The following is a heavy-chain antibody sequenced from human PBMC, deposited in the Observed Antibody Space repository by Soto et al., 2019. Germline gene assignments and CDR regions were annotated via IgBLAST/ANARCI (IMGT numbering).Heavy chain of an antibody. CDR1: GGTFSSYT. J-gene: IGHJ4*02. D-gene: IGHD6-13*01. Sequence: QVQLVQSGAEVKKPGSSVKVSCKASGGTFSSYTISWVRQAPGQGFEWMGRIIPILGIANYAQKFQGSVTITADKSTSTAYMELSSLRSEDTAVYYCARDLVSSRIDYWGQGTLVTVSS. V-gene: IGHV1-69*02. CDR3: ARDLVSSRIDY. CDR2: IIPILGIA.